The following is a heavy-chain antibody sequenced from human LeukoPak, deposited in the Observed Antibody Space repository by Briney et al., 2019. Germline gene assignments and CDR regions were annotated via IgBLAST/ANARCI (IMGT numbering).Heavy chain of an antibody. CDR2: LSTSGAAT. J-gene: IGHJ4*02. V-gene: IGHV3-23*01. CDR3: AKVGYCSGGGCFRRSSFDS. D-gene: IGHD2-15*01. Sequence: PGGSLRLSCGASGFTFSSFSMNWVRQAPRKGLEWVSTLSTSGAATYYADSVKGRFTISRDNSQNTLYLQMNSLRAEDTGLYYCAKVGYCSGGGCFRRSSFDSWGQGTLVTVSS. CDR1: GFTFSSFS.